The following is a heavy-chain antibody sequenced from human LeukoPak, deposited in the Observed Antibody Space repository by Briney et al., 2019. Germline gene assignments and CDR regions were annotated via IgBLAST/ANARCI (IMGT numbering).Heavy chain of an antibody. D-gene: IGHD6-19*01. J-gene: IGHJ3*02. CDR1: GFTFSSYA. CDR2: ISGSGGST. Sequence: PGGSLRLSCAASGFTFSSYAMSWVRQAPGKGLEWVSPISGSGGSTYYADSVKGRFTISRDNSKNTLYLQMNSLRAEDTAVYYCAKDRPQWLPLIDAFDIWGQGTMVTVSS. CDR3: AKDRPQWLPLIDAFDI. V-gene: IGHV3-23*01.